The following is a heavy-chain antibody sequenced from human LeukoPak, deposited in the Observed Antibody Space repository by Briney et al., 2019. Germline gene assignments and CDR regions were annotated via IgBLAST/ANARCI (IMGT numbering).Heavy chain of an antibody. CDR1: GFTFSSYG. CDR2: ISYDGSNK. V-gene: IGHV3-30*18. D-gene: IGHD3-10*01. J-gene: IGHJ3*02. Sequence: QAGGSLRLSCAASGFTFSSYGMHWVRQAPGKGLEWVAVISYDGSNKYYADSVKGRFTISRDNSKNTLYLQMNSLRAEDAAVYYCAKVLSPGLRFGELSNAFDIWGQGTMVTVSS. CDR3: AKVLSPGLRFGELSNAFDI.